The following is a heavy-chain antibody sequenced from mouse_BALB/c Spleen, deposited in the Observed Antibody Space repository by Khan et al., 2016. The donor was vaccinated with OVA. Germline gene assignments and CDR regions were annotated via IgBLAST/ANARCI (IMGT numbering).Heavy chain of an antibody. V-gene: IGHV3-2*02. J-gene: IGHJ2*01. D-gene: IGHD1-2*01. Sequence: VQLKQSGPGLVKPSQSLSLTCTVTGYSITSGYGWNWIRQFPGNKLEWMGYLSYSGSTNYNPSLKSRISITRDTSKNQFSLQLNSVTTEDTATYYCARAARIKYWGQGTTLTVSS. CDR2: LSYSGST. CDR1: GYSITSGYG. CDR3: ARAARIKY.